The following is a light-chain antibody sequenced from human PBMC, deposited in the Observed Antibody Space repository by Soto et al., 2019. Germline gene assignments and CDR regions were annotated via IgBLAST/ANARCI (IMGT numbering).Light chain of an antibody. CDR3: QHYDNLPLA. CDR1: QSVSSN. J-gene: IGKJ4*01. Sequence: EIVMTQAPATLSVSPGERATLSCRASQSVSSNLAWYQKKPGQAPRLLIYGASTRATGIPARFSGSGSGTEFTLTISSLQSEDFAVYYCQHYDNLPLAFGGGNKVEIK. V-gene: IGKV3-15*01. CDR2: GAS.